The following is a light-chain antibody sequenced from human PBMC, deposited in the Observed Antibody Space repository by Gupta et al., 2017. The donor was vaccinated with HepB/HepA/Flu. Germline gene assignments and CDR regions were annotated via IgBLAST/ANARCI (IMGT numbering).Light chain of an antibody. V-gene: IGKV3-11*01. CDR1: QSVSSN. CDR2: GSS. J-gene: IGKJ4*01. Sequence: EIVLTQSPATLSLSPGERATLSCWASQSVSSNLAWYQQKLGQAPRLLMYGSSNRATGIPARFSGSGSGTDFTLTISRLEPEEFAVYYCHQHNDWPLTFGGGTKVEI. CDR3: HQHNDWPLT.